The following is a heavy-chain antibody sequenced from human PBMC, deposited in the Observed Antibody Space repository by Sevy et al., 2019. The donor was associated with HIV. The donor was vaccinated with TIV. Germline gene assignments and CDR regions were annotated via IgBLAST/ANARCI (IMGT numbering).Heavy chain of an antibody. J-gene: IGHJ4*02. D-gene: IGHD6-25*01. V-gene: IGHV3-49*04. CDR3: TRWKAAQSIFDY. CDR1: GFTFGDYA. Sequence: GGSLRLSCTTFGFTFGDYAINWVRQAPGKGLEWVAILKNKANGGTVDYAASVKGRFTISRDDSKSIAYLQMNDLKTEDTAVYYCTRWKAAQSIFDYWGQGALVTVSS. CDR2: LKNKANGGTV.